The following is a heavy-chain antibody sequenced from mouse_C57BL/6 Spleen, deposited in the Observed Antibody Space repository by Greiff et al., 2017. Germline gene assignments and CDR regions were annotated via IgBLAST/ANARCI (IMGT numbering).Heavy chain of an antibody. J-gene: IGHJ2*01. V-gene: IGHV1-61*01. CDR1: GYTFTSYW. D-gene: IGHD3-2*02. CDR2: IYPSDSET. Sequence: QVQLQQPGAELVRPGSSVKLSCKASGYTFTSYWMDWVKQRPGQGLEWIGNIYPSDSETHYNQKFKDKATLTVDKSSSTAYMQLSSLTSEDSAVYYCARRGDSSGDFDYWGQGTTLTVSS. CDR3: ARRGDSSGDFDY.